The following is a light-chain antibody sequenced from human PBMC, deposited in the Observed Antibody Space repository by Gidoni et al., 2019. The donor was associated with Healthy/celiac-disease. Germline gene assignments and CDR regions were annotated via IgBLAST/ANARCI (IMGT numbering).Light chain of an antibody. Sequence: QSARPQPASVTGSPRQSITISCTGTRSDVGGYNYVSLYQQHPGNAHYLMIYDGSNRPSGVSNRFSGSKSGNTASLTLSGLQAEDAADYYCSSYTSRSTLKFGGGTKLTVL. J-gene: IGLJ2*01. CDR2: DGS. CDR3: SSYTSRSTLK. CDR1: RSDVGGYNY. V-gene: IGLV2-14*03.